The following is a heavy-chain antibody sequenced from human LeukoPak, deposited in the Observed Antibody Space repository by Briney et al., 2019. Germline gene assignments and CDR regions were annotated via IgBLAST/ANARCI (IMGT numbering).Heavy chain of an antibody. V-gene: IGHV3-64D*06. CDR1: GFTFSSYA. CDR3: VKGLYSGYDSPFDY. D-gene: IGHD5-12*01. CDR2: ISSNGGST. J-gene: IGHJ4*02. Sequence: PGGSLRLSCSASGFTFSSYAMHWVRQAPGKGLEYVSAISSNGGSTYYADSAKGRFTIPRDNSKNTLYLQMSSLRAEDTAVYYCVKGLYSGYDSPFDYWGQGTLVTVSS.